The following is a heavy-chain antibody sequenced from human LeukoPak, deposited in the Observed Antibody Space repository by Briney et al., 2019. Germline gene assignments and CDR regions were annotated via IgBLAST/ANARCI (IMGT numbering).Heavy chain of an antibody. CDR1: GFTFSSYA. J-gene: IGHJ5*02. Sequence: GRSLRLSCAASGFTFSSYAMHWVRQAPGKGLEWVAVISYDGSNKYYADSVKGRFTISRDNSKNTLYLQMNSLRAEDTAVYYCARDKYQPGGWFDPWGQGTLVTVSS. V-gene: IGHV3-30-3*01. D-gene: IGHD2-2*01. CDR2: ISYDGSNK. CDR3: ARDKYQPGGWFDP.